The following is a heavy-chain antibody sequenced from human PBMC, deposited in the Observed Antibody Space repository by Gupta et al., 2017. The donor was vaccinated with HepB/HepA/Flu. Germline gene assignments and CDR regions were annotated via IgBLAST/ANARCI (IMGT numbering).Heavy chain of an antibody. V-gene: IGHV3-30-3*01. Sequence: QVQLVESGGGVVQPGTSLRLSCAASGFTFRSFTMHWVRQAPGKGLEWVAVTAYDGSNEKYADSVKGRFTISRDNSKNTLYLQMNSLRPEDTAVYYCARTSIAGVWGLYYFDYWGQGTLVTVSS. J-gene: IGHJ4*02. CDR1: GFTFRSFT. D-gene: IGHD6-6*01. CDR3: ARTSIAGVWGLYYFDY. CDR2: TAYDGSNE.